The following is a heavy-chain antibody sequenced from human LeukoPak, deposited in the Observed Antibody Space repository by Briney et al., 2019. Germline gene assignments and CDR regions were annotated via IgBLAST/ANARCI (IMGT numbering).Heavy chain of an antibody. V-gene: IGHV3-23*01. CDR3: AKSPYDFWSGYSQLDYFDY. CDR2: VSSSAIST. J-gene: IGHJ4*02. D-gene: IGHD3-3*01. Sequence: GGSLRLSCAASGFTFSSYAMSWVRQAPGKGLEWVSTVSSSAISTYYADSVKGRFTISRDNSKNTLYLQMNSLRAEDTAVYYCAKSPYDFWSGYSQLDYFDYWGQGTLVTVSS. CDR1: GFTFSSYA.